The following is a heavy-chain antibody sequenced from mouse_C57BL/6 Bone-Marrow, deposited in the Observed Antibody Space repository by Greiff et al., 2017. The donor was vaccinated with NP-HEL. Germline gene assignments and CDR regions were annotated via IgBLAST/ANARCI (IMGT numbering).Heavy chain of an antibody. Sequence: VNVVESGPGLVAPSQSLSITCTVSGFSLTSYGVDWVRQPPGKGLEWLGVIWGGGSTNYNSALMSRMSISKDNSKSQVFLKMNSLQTDDTAMYYCAITSLDYGRGFAYWGQGTLVTVSA. V-gene: IGHV2-9*01. CDR1: GFSLTSYG. CDR3: AITSLDYGRGFAY. D-gene: IGHD1-1*02. J-gene: IGHJ3*01. CDR2: IWGGGST.